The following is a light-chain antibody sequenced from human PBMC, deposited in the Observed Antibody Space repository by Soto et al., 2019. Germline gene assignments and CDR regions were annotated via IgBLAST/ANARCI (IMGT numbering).Light chain of an antibody. CDR2: GAS. J-gene: IGKJ5*01. V-gene: IGKV3-20*01. Sequence: EIVLTQSPGTLSLSPGERATLSCRASQSVSSSYLVWYQQKPGQAPRLLIYGASSRATGIPDRFSGSGSGTDFTLTISRLEPEDFAVYYCQQYGSSPITFGQGTDWRLN. CDR3: QQYGSSPIT. CDR1: QSVSSSY.